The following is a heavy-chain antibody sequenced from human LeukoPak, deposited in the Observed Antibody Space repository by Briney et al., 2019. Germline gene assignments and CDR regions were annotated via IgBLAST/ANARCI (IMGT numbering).Heavy chain of an antibody. CDR3: AKEMASGSYVDY. CDR1: GFTFSSYA. Sequence: GGSLILSCAASGFTFSSYAMSWVRQAPVKGLEWVSAISGSGGSTYYADSVKGRFTISRDNSKNTLYLQMNSLRAEDTAAYYCAKEMASGSYVDYWGQGTLVTVSS. CDR2: ISGSGGST. J-gene: IGHJ4*02. V-gene: IGHV3-23*01. D-gene: IGHD1-26*01.